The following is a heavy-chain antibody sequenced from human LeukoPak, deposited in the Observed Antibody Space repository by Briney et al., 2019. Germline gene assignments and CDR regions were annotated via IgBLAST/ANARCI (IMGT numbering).Heavy chain of an antibody. V-gene: IGHV3-20*04. Sequence: GGSLRPSCAASGFTFNDYGMSWVRQGPGKGLEWVSGINWNGGTTGYADSVKGRFTISRDNAKNSLYLQMNSLRAEDTALYYCARDKHYYDSSNYVWGQGTLVTVSS. D-gene: IGHD3-22*01. CDR2: INWNGGTT. CDR3: ARDKHYYDSSNYV. CDR1: GFTFNDYG. J-gene: IGHJ4*02.